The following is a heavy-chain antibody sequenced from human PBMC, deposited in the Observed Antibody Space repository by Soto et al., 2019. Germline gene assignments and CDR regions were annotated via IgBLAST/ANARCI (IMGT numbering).Heavy chain of an antibody. J-gene: IGHJ6*02. D-gene: IGHD4-17*01. CDR3: ASADGAPTCPYGMDV. V-gene: IGHV1-3*01. CDR1: GYTFTNYI. Sequence: QVQLVQSGAEVKKPGASVKVSCKASGYTFTNYIMHWVRQAPGQRLKWMGWINAANGNTKYSQKFQGRVTITRDTSASTVYMELSSLRSEDTAVYACASADGAPTCPYGMDVWGQATTVTVSS. CDR2: INAANGNT.